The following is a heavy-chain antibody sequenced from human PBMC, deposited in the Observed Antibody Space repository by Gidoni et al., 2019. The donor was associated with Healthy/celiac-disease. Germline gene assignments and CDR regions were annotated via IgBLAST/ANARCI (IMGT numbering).Heavy chain of an antibody. CDR2: SYWDDDK. CDR1: GFLLSTSGVG. CDR3: AHIRGGGYSAGCFQH. Sequence: QITFKESGATLVKPIQTLTLTCPFSGFLLSTSGVGVGWIRQAPGKALEWLALSYWDDDKSYSPSLKNRLTITKDASKNKVVHTMTNMDTVDTATYYCAHIRGGGYSAGCFQHWGQGTLVTVSS. J-gene: IGHJ1*01. D-gene: IGHD1-26*01. V-gene: IGHV2-5*02.